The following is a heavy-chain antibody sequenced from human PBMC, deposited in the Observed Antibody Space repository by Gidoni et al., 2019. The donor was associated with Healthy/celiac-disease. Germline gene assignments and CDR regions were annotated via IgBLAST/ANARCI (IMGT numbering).Heavy chain of an antibody. CDR1: GGSLSSYY. J-gene: IGHJ5*02. Sequence: QVQLQESGPGLVKPSETLSLTCTVSGGSLSSYYWRWIRQPPGQGLEWSGYIYYSGSTNYNPSLKSRVTISVDTSKNQFSLKLSSVTAADTAVYYCARVPIKNTVGGDEAWGQGTLVTVSS. CDR3: ARVPIKNTVGGDEA. CDR2: IYYSGST. V-gene: IGHV4-59*01. D-gene: IGHD4-4*01.